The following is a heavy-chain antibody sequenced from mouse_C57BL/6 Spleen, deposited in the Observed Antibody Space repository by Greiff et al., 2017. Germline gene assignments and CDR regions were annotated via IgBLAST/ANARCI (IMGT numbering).Heavy chain of an antibody. D-gene: IGHD2-5*01. V-gene: IGHV1-82*01. CDR2: IYPGDGDT. CDR1: GYAFSSSW. J-gene: IGHJ4*01. Sequence: VQLQQSGPELVKPGASVKISCKASGYAFSSSWMNWVKQRPGKGLEWIGRIYPGDGDTNYNGKFKGKATLTADKSASTAYMQLSILTSEDSAVYFCARSYYSNFFMDYWGQGTSVTVSS. CDR3: ARSYYSNFFMDY.